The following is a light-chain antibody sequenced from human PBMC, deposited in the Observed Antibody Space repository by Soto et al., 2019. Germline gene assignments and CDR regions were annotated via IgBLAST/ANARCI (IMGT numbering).Light chain of an antibody. CDR2: AAS. Sequence: DIQMTQSPSALSASVGDRGTITCRASQRISYYLNWFQQKPGRAPKLLIYAASSLEAGVPSRYSGSGSGTDFTLTISSLQPEDFATYYCQQSYSTPFTFGQGTRLEIK. CDR1: QRISYY. V-gene: IGKV1-39*01. CDR3: QQSYSTPFT. J-gene: IGKJ5*01.